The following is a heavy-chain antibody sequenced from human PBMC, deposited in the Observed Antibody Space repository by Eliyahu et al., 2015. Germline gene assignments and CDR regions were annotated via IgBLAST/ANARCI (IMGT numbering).Heavy chain of an antibody. CDR1: GFTFSNAW. CDR3: TTDMTTVTTILDY. CDR2: IKSKTDGGTT. J-gene: IGHJ4*02. Sequence: EVQLVESGGGLVKPGGSLRLSCAASGFTFSNAWMSWVRQAPGKGLEWVGRIKSKTDGGTTDYAAPVKGRFTISRDDSKNTLYLQMNSLKTEDTAVYYCTTDMTTVTTILDYWGQGTLVTVSS. D-gene: IGHD4-11*01. V-gene: IGHV3-15*01.